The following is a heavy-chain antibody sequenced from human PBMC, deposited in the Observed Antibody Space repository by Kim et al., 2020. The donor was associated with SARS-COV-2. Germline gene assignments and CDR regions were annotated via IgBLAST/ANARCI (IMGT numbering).Heavy chain of an antibody. Sequence: GGSLRLSCAASGFTFSSYSMNWVRQAPGKGLEWVSSISSSSSYIYYADSVKGRFTISRDNAKNSLYLQMNSLRAEDTAVYYCARDADPRNTYYPADYWGQGTLVTVSS. CDR3: ARDADPRNTYYPADY. CDR2: ISSSSSYI. V-gene: IGHV3-21*01. CDR1: GFTFSSYS. D-gene: IGHD3-10*01. J-gene: IGHJ4*02.